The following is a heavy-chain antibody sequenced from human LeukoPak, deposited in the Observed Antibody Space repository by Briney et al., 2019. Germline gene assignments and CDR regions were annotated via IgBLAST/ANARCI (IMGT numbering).Heavy chain of an antibody. CDR1: GESISSHY. V-gene: IGHV4-59*11. CDR3: ARGSIVTWPFDY. CDR2: ITNSGTT. D-gene: IGHD1-26*01. Sequence: SETLSLTCNVSGESISSHYWSWTRQSPGKGLEWIGYITNSGTTKFNPSLKSRVTISRDTSKNQISLRLSSVTAADTAVFFCARGSIVTWPFDYWGQGTLVTVSS. J-gene: IGHJ4*02.